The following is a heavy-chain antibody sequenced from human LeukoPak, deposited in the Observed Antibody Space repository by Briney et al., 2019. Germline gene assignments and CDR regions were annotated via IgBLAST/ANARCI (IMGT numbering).Heavy chain of an antibody. D-gene: IGHD5-18*01. Sequence: SETLSLTCTASAGSISSYYWSWNRQPPGNGLEWIGYIYYSESTTYNPSLKSRVTISVDTSKNQFSLKLSSVTAADTAVYYCARDGGYSYGYPNWFDPWGQGTLVTVSS. CDR2: IYYSEST. V-gene: IGHV4-59*01. J-gene: IGHJ5*02. CDR1: AGSISSYY. CDR3: ARDGGYSYGYPNWFDP.